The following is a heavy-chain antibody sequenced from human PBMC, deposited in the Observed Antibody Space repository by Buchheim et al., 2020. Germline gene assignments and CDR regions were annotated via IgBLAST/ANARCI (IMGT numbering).Heavy chain of an antibody. J-gene: IGHJ4*02. CDR2: ITSGGSTI. D-gene: IGHD6-19*01. V-gene: IGHV3-48*03. CDR3: ARGRDSGWPLDY. Sequence: EVQLVESGGGLVQPGGSLRLSCAASGFTFSSYEMNWVRQAPGKGLEWVSYITSGGSTIYYADSVKGGFTISRGNAKNSLYLQMNSLRAEDTAVYYCARGRDSGWPLDYWGQGTL. CDR1: GFTFSSYE.